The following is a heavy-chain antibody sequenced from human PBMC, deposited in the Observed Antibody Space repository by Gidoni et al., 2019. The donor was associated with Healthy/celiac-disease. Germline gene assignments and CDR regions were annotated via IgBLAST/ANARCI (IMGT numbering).Heavy chain of an antibody. Sequence: EVQLVESGGGLVQPGGCLKITGAASGFTCRGSAMHWVSQASGKGLEWVGRIGSKANSYATAYAASVKGRFTISREDSKNTAYLQMNSLTTEDTAVYYCTRFEVPAARYWFDPWGQGTLVTVSS. CDR3: TRFEVPAARYWFDP. D-gene: IGHD2-2*01. V-gene: IGHV3-73*02. J-gene: IGHJ5*02. CDR1: GFTCRGSA. CDR2: IGSKANSYAT.